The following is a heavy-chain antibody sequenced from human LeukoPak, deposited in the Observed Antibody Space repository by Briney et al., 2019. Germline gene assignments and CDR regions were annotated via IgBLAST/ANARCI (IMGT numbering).Heavy chain of an antibody. CDR1: GFTFSSYG. D-gene: IGHD6-13*01. J-gene: IGHJ4*02. CDR2: IRFDGRNI. Sequence: GGSLRLSCAASGFTFSSYGMHWVRQAPGKGLEWVAFIRFDGRNIYYADSVKGRLTISRDNSKNTLYLQMNSLRAEDTAVYHCAKAVGYSSSYLGYWGQGTLVTVSS. CDR3: AKAVGYSSSYLGY. V-gene: IGHV3-30*02.